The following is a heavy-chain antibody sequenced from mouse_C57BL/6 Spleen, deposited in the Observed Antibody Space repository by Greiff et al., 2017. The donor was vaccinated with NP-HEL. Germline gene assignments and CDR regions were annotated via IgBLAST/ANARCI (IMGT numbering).Heavy chain of an antibody. Sequence: EVHLVESGGGLVKPGGSLKLSCAASGFTFSDYGMHWVRQAPEKGLEWVAYISSGSSTIYYADTVKGRFTISRDNAKNTLFLQMTSLRSEDTAMYYCASELGRLFDYWGQGTTLTVSS. D-gene: IGHD4-1*01. CDR3: ASELGRLFDY. V-gene: IGHV5-17*01. CDR2: ISSGSSTI. CDR1: GFTFSDYG. J-gene: IGHJ2*01.